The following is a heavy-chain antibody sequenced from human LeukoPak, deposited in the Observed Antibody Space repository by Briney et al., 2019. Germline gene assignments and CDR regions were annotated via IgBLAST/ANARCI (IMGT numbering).Heavy chain of an antibody. D-gene: IGHD3-10*01. V-gene: IGHV1-18*04. Sequence: ASVKVSCKASGYTFTSYGISWVRQAPGQGLEWMGWISAYNGNTNYAQKLQGRVTMTTDTSTNTAYMELRSLRSDDTAVYYCARDRALFYYGSGSYSIDYWGQGTLVTVSS. CDR2: ISAYNGNT. CDR1: GYTFTSYG. CDR3: ARDRALFYYGSGSYSIDY. J-gene: IGHJ4*02.